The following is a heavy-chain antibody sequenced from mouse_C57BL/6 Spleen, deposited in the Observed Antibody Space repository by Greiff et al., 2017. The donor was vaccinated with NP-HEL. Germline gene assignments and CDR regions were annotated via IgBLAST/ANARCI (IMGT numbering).Heavy chain of an antibody. CDR3: VRDSSGHYFDY. CDR2: IRSKSNNYAT. Sequence: EVKVVESGGGLVQPKGSLKLSCAASGFSFNTYAMNWVRQAPGKGLEWVARIRSKSNNYATYYADSVKDRFTISRDDSESMLYLQMNNLKTEDTAMYYCVRDSSGHYFDYWGQGTTLTVSS. J-gene: IGHJ2*01. CDR1: GFSFNTYA. D-gene: IGHD3-2*02. V-gene: IGHV10-1*01.